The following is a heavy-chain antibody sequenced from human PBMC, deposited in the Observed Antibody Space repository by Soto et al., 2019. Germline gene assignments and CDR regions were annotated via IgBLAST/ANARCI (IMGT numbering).Heavy chain of an antibody. CDR1: GGSISSSSYY. CDR2: IYYSGST. V-gene: IGHV4-39*01. J-gene: IGHJ4*02. CDR3: ARFSGSSTLFDY. D-gene: IGHD1-26*01. Sequence: SETLSLTCTVSGGSISSSSYYWGWIRQPPGKGLEWIGSIYYSGSTYYNPSLKSRVTISVDTSKNQFSLKLSSVTAADTAVYYCARFSGSSTLFDYWGQGTLVTVSS.